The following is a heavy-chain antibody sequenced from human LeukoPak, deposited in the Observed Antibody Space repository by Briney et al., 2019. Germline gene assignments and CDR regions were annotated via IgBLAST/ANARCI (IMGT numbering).Heavy chain of an antibody. D-gene: IGHD5-18*01. V-gene: IGHV3-21*01. CDR1: GLPFSSYS. CDR3: ARDGSTAMVTLLAY. Sequence: PGGSLRLFCAASGLPFSSYSMMWVRQAPGKGVEGVSSISSSSSYIYYADSVKGRFTISRDNAKNSLYLQMNSLRAEDTAVYYCARDGSTAMVTLLAYWGQGTLVTVSS. CDR2: ISSSSSYI. J-gene: IGHJ4*02.